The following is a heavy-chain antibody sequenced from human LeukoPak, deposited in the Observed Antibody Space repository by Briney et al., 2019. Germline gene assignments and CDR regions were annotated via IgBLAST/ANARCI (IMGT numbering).Heavy chain of an antibody. CDR1: GFTFSSYG. CDR2: ISYDGSNK. D-gene: IGHD3-10*01. J-gene: IGHJ4*02. Sequence: PGGSLRLSCAASGFTFSSYGMYWVRQAPGKGLEWVAGISYDGSNKYYADSVKGRFTVSRDNSKNTLDLQMNSLRAEDTAVYYCAKDELNNYYGAGSYFHYWGQGTLVTVSS. CDR3: AKDELNNYYGAGSYFHY. V-gene: IGHV3-30*18.